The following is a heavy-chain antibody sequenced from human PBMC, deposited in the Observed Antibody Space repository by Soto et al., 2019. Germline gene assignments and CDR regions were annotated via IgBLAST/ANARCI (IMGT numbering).Heavy chain of an antibody. V-gene: IGHV3-23*01. CDR1: GFTFSSYA. Sequence: GGALRLSCAASGFTFSSYAMSWVRQAPGKGLEWVSAISGSGGSTYYADSVKGRFTISRDNSKNTLYLQMNSLRAEDTAGYYCAMLRRNVFWFDPWGQGSLVAV. CDR3: AMLRRNVFWFDP. J-gene: IGHJ5*02. CDR2: ISGSGGST. D-gene: IGHD3-16*01.